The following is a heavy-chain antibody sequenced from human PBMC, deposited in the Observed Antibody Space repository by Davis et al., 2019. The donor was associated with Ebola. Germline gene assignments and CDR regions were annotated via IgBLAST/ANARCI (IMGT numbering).Heavy chain of an antibody. V-gene: IGHV3-21*01. D-gene: IGHD4-17*01. CDR2: ISSSSSYI. Sequence: GESLKISCAASGFTFSSYWMSWVRQAPGKGLEWVSSISSSSSYIYYADSVKGRFTISRDNAKNSLYLQMNSLRAEDTAVYYCARGDYGDYDGYWGQGTLVTVSS. J-gene: IGHJ4*02. CDR1: GFTFSSYW. CDR3: ARGDYGDYDGY.